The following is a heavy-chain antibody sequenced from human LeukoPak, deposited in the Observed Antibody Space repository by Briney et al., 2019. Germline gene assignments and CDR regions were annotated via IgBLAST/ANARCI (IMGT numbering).Heavy chain of an antibody. CDR2: IWYDGSNK. CDR3: AGSTGTDAFDI. J-gene: IGHJ3*02. CDR1: GFTFSSYG. D-gene: IGHD3-9*01. Sequence: GKSLRLSCAASGFTFSSYGMHWVRQAPGKGREWVAVIWYDGSNKYYADSVKGRFTISRDNSKNTLYLQMNSLRAEDTAVYYCAGSTGTDAFDIWGQGTMVTVSS. V-gene: IGHV3-33*01.